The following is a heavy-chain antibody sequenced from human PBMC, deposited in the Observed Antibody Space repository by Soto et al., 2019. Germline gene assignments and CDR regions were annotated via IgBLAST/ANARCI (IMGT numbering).Heavy chain of an antibody. CDR1: GFTVSSFE. CDR3: ARVSRIPVQGMDV. J-gene: IGHJ6*02. V-gene: IGHV3-48*03. CDR2: ISSGGGTI. D-gene: IGHD1-1*01. Sequence: EVQLVESGGGLIQPGGSLRLSCAASGFTVSSFEMNWVRQAPGKGLEWVSYISSGGGTIYYADSVKGRFTISKDNAKNSLYLQMNSLRAEDTGVYYCARVSRIPVQGMDVWGQGTTVTVSS.